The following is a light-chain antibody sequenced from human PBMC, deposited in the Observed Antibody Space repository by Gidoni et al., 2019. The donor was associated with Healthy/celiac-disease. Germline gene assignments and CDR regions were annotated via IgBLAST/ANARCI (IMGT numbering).Light chain of an antibody. CDR3: QQYNNWPPWT. Sequence: EIVMTQSPATLSVSPGERATLSCRASQSVSSNLAWYQQKPGQAPRLLTYGASTRATGIPARFSGSGSGTEFTLTNSSLQSEDFAVYYCQQYNNWPPWTFGQGTEVEIK. CDR1: QSVSSN. V-gene: IGKV3-15*01. CDR2: GAS. J-gene: IGKJ1*01.